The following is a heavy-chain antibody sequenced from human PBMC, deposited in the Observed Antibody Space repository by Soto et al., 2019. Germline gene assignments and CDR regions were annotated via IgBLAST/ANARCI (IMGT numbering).Heavy chain of an antibody. Sequence: QVQLQESGPGLVKPSGTLSLKPSGTLSLTCGVSGVSIDSGYWWGWVRQPPGKDLEWLGDMSHGASFNSHPSLQGRATLLLDKSKHQPSLSLSFMPAADTATYYCARSLAWYAVDSWGQGILVTVSS. V-gene: IGHV4-4*02. CDR1: GVSIDSGYW. CDR3: ARSLAWYAVDS. CDR2: MSHGASF. D-gene: IGHD6-13*01. J-gene: IGHJ4*02.